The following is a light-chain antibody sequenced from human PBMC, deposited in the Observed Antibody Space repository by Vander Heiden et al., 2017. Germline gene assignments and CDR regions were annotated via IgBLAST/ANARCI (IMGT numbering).Light chain of an antibody. V-gene: IGLV3-21*03. J-gene: IGLJ3*02. Sequence: SYVLTPPPSVSVAPGKTARITCGGNNIGTKSVHWYQKKPGQAPVLVVYDDSDRPAGIPDRLSGSNSGNTATLTITRVEAGDEADYYCQVWDDTSGVFGGGTKLTVL. CDR1: NIGTKS. CDR2: DDS. CDR3: QVWDDTSGV.